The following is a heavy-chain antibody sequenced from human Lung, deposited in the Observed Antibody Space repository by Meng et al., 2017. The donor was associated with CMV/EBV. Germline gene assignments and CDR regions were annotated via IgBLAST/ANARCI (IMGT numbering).Heavy chain of an antibody. CDR2: MNPNRGNT. CDR1: GYTFSNYD. CDR3: ARGQVQCSTINCHDYRFSGMDV. J-gene: IGHJ6*02. D-gene: IGHD2/OR15-2a*01. Sequence: ASVKVSCKASGYTFSNYDIIWVRQASGQGLEWVGWMNPNRGNTAYAQKFQGRATMTRDTSTSIAYMELNSLRSGDTAVYYCARGQVQCSTINCHDYRFSGMDVWGQGXTVTVSS. V-gene: IGHV1-8*01.